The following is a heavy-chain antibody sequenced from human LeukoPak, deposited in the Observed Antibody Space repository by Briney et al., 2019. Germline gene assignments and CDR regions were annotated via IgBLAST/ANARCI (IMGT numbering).Heavy chain of an antibody. CDR1: GYTFTSYD. CDR2: MNPNSGNT. D-gene: IGHD3-9*01. CDR3: AREYYDILTGYYNAYYYYGMDV. J-gene: IGHJ6*02. Sequence: VASVKVSCKASGYTFTSYDINWVRRATGQGLEWMGWMNPNSGNTGYAQKFQGRVTMTRNTSISTAYMELSSLRSEDTAVYYCAREYYDILTGYYNAYYYYGMDVWGQGTTVTVSS. V-gene: IGHV1-8*01.